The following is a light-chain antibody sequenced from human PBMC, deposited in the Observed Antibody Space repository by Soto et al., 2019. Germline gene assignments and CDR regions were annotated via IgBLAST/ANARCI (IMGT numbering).Light chain of an antibody. CDR3: QQRSSWPVT. Sequence: ESVLTQSPATLSLSPGERATLSCRASQSVSTYLAWYQQKPGQAPRLLIYDASSRATGIPARFSGSGSGTEFTLTISSLEPEDFAVYYCQQRSSWPVTFGQGTKVDIK. V-gene: IGKV3-11*01. CDR1: QSVSTY. J-gene: IGKJ1*01. CDR2: DAS.